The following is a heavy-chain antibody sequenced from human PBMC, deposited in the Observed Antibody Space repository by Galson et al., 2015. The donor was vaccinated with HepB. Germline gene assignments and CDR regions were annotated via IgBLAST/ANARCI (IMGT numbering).Heavy chain of an antibody. CDR2: ITTSSATI. J-gene: IGHJ4*02. V-gene: IGHV3-48*01. D-gene: IGHD6-19*01. CDR3: ARVGVAVTENFDY. CDR1: GFTFHSYH. Sequence: SLRLSCAASGFTFHSYHMNWVRQAPGKGLEWLSYITTSSATIYYADSVRGRFTVSRDNARNSLYLQMNSLRAEDTAVYYCARVGVAVTENFDYWGQGTLVTVSS.